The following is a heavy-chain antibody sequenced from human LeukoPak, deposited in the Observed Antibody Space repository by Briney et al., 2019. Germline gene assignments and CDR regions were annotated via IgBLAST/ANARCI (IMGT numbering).Heavy chain of an antibody. CDR2: INPDGSWT. D-gene: IGHD5-24*01. CDR3: ARGRDGYNWIDY. V-gene: IGHV3-74*01. CDR1: GFTFNSYW. J-gene: IGHJ4*02. Sequence: GGSLRLSCAASGFTFNSYWMVWFRQAPGKGLVWVSCINPDGSWTLHADSVKGRFAISRDYARNTLYLQMNSLGVEDTAVYYCARGRDGYNWIDYWGQGTLVTVSS.